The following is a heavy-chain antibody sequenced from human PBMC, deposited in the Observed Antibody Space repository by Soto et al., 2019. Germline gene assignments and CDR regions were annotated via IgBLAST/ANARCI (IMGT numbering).Heavy chain of an antibody. J-gene: IGHJ4*02. CDR1: GGSVSSGSYY. CDR2: IYSSGST. D-gene: IGHD5-12*01. CDR3: ARDGDGYNY. V-gene: IGHV4-61*01. Sequence: QVQLQESGPGLVKPSETLSLTCTVSGGSVSSGSYYWSWIRQPPGKGLEWIGSIYSSGSTSYNPSLKSRVTISVDTSKNQFSLKLSSVTAADTAVYYWARDGDGYNYWGQGTLVTVSS.